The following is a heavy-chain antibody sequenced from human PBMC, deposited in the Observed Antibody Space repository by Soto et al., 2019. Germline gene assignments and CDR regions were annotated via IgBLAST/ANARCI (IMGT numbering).Heavy chain of an antibody. V-gene: IGHV3-74*01. CDR3: APGHCTNGVCSNWY. Sequence: EVQLVESGGGLVQPGESLRLSCAGSGFTFSNYWLHWVRHAPGKGLEWVSHINSDGTSTSFADSVKGRFTISRDNAKNTLYLQVDSLRAEDTAVYYCAPGHCTNGVCSNWYWGQGTLVTVSS. CDR2: INSDGTST. CDR1: GFTFSNYW. D-gene: IGHD2-8*01. J-gene: IGHJ4*02.